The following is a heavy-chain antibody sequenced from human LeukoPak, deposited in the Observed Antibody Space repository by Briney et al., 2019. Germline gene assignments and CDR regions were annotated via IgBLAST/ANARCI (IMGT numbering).Heavy chain of an antibody. V-gene: IGHV1-2*02. D-gene: IGHD2-2*01. J-gene: IGHJ4*02. Sequence: GASVKVSCKASGYTFTGYYMHWVRQAPGQGLEWRGWINPNSWGTNYAQKFQGRVTMTRATSISAAYMELSRLRPAATAVYYCARVGGLGYCSSTSCYGGYWGQGTLVTVSS. CDR3: ARVGGLGYCSSTSCYGGY. CDR1: GYTFTGYY. CDR2: INPNSWGT.